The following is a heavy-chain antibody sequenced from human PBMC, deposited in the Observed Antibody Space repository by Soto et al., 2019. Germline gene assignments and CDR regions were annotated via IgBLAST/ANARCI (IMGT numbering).Heavy chain of an antibody. Sequence: PGGSLRLSCAASGFTFSSYAMTWVRQAPGKGLEWVANIKQDGSEKYYVDSVKGRFTISRDNAKNSLYLQMNSLRVEDTAVYYCARDTRGDSRDYWGQGTLVTVSS. D-gene: IGHD3-22*01. J-gene: IGHJ4*02. V-gene: IGHV3-7*04. CDR3: ARDTRGDSRDY. CDR1: GFTFSSYA. CDR2: IKQDGSEK.